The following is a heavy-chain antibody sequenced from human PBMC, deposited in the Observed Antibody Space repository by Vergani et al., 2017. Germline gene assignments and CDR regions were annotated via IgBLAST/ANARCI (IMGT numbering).Heavy chain of an antibody. V-gene: IGHV5-51*01. D-gene: IGHD5-18*01. Sequence: EVQLVQSGAEVRKSGESLKISCKGSGYSFTSYWIGWVRQMPGKGLEWMGIIYPGDSDTRYSPSFQGQVTISADKSISTAYLQWSSLKASDTAMYYCARQEVDGYSYAWQVGGWFDPWGQGTLVTVSS. CDR3: ARQEVDGYSYAWQVGGWFDP. CDR2: IYPGDSDT. J-gene: IGHJ5*02. CDR1: GYSFTSYW.